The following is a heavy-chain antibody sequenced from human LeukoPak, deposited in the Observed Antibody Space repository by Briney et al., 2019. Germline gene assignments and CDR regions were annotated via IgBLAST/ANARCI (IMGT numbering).Heavy chain of an antibody. D-gene: IGHD2-8*02. Sequence: GGSLRLSCAASGFTFSSYEMNWVRQAPGKGLEWVSYISSSGSTIYYADSVKGRFTISRDNAKNSLYLQMNSLSAEATAYYSCARLLASGYWGQGTLVTVSS. V-gene: IGHV3-48*03. CDR3: ARLLASGY. CDR1: GFTFSSYE. J-gene: IGHJ4*02. CDR2: ISSSGSTI.